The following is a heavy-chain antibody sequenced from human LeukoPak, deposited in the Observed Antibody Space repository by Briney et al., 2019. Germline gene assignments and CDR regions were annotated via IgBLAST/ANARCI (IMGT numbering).Heavy chain of an antibody. D-gene: IGHD6-19*01. CDR3: ATLAVAGGQYYFDC. V-gene: IGHV1-69-2*01. CDR2: VDPEDGET. J-gene: IGHJ4*02. CDR1: GYTFTDYY. Sequence: ASVKVSCKVSGYTFTDYYMHWVQQAPGKGLEWMGLVDPEDGETIYAEKFQGRVTITADTSTDTAYMELSSLRSEDTAVYYCATLAVAGGQYYFDCWGQGTLVTVSS.